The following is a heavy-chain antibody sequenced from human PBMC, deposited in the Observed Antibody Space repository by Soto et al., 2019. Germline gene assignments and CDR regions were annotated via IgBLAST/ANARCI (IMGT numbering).Heavy chain of an antibody. Sequence: ETLSLTCHVSGGSVSSGRYYWSWIRQPPGKGLEWFGYIYYSGSTNYNPSLKSRVTISVDTSKNQFSLKLSSVTAADTAVYYCARAGVVYYDSSGYAVGDYFDYWGQGTQVTVSS. D-gene: IGHD3-22*01. J-gene: IGHJ4*02. CDR1: GGSVSSGRYY. CDR2: IYYSGST. CDR3: ARAGVVYYDSSGYAVGDYFDY. V-gene: IGHV4-61*01.